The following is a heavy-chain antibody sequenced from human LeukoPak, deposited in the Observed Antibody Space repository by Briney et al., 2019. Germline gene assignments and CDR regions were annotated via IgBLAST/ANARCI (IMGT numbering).Heavy chain of an antibody. CDR3: ARGVPYYNFDRSKRVPWGFDY. CDR2: ISYSGTA. J-gene: IGHJ4*02. D-gene: IGHD3-9*01. Sequence: SETLSLTCTVSGGSISIYYWSWIRQPPGKGLEWIGYISYSGTADYNPSLKSRVTISVDMSKNQFSLKLSSMTAADTAVYYCARGVPYYNFDRSKRVPWGFDYWGQGTLVTVPS. CDR1: GGSISIYY. V-gene: IGHV4-59*01.